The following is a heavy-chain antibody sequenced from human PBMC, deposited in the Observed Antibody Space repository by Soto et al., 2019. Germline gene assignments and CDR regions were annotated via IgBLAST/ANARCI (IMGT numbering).Heavy chain of an antibody. J-gene: IGHJ6*02. CDR2: IYYSGST. CDR1: GGSIISYY. Sequence: LSLTCTVSGGSIISYYWSWIRQPPGKGLEWIGYIYYSGSTNYNPSLKSRVTISVNTSKNQFSPKPSAVTAADTAAYYCATESDRGMDVWGQGTTVTVSS. CDR3: ATESDRGMDV. V-gene: IGHV4-59*01.